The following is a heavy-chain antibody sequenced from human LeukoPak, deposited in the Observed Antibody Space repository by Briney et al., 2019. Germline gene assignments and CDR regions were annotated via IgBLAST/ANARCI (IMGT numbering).Heavy chain of an antibody. D-gene: IGHD3-10*01. Sequence: SETLSLTCTVSGGSISSYYWSWIRQPPGKGLEWIGYIYYSGSTNYSPSLKSRLTISVDTSKNQFSLKLSSVTAADTAVYYCARQTGYFRYWGQGTLVAVSS. CDR3: ARQTGYFRY. CDR1: GGSISSYY. V-gene: IGHV4-59*01. CDR2: IYYSGST. J-gene: IGHJ1*01.